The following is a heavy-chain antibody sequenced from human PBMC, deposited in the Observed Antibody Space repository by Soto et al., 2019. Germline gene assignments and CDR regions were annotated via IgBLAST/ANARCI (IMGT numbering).Heavy chain of an antibody. CDR3: AKPQSGSYYAAFDV. D-gene: IGHD1-26*01. V-gene: IGHV3-74*01. J-gene: IGHJ3*01. CDR2: ISDDGTTI. CDR1: GFVFEMYW. Sequence: DVQLVESGGGLVQPGGSARLSCAASGFVFEMYWMHWVRQAPGQGLEWVSRISDDGTTIHYADSVKGRFTISRDNAQNTLFLEMTALRDEDTAVYYCAKPQSGSYYAAFDVWGQGTIVTVSS.